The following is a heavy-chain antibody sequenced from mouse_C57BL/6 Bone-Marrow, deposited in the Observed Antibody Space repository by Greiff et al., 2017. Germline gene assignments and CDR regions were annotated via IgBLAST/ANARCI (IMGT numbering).Heavy chain of an antibody. CDR2: IYPGSGST. J-gene: IGHJ2*01. CDR1: GYTFTSYW. Sequence: QVQLQQPGAELVKPGASVKMSCKASGYTFTSYWITWVKQRPGQGLEWIGDIYPGSGSTNYNEKFKSKATLTVDTSSSTAYMQLSSLTSEDSAVFYGARESKLITTVVATDDYWGQGTTLSVSS. CDR3: ARESKLITTVVATDDY. V-gene: IGHV1-55*01. D-gene: IGHD1-1*01.